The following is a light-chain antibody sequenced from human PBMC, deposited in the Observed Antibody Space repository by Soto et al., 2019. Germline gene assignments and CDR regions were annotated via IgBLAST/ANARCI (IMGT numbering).Light chain of an antibody. J-gene: IGKJ5*01. CDR1: QSVSSSY. Sequence: EIVLTQSPGTLSLSPGERATLSCRASQSVSSSYLAWYQQKPGQAPRLLIYGASSRATGIPDRFSGSGYGTSFTLTISRLEPEDFAVYYCQQYGSSPVITFGQGTRLEI. CDR2: GAS. V-gene: IGKV3-20*01. CDR3: QQYGSSPVIT.